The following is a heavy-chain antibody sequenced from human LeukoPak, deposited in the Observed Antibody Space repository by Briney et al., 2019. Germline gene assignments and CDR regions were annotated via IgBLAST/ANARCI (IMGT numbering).Heavy chain of an antibody. Sequence: SETLSLTCTVSGASITNNYWSWLRQSPGQGLEWIGYISYRGSTNYNPSLKSRITISIDTSKNQFSLNLNSVTAADTAYYYCARVTDSNDLDYWGQGTLVTVSS. CDR1: GASITNNY. V-gene: IGHV4-59*01. D-gene: IGHD1-1*01. J-gene: IGHJ4*02. CDR2: ISYRGST. CDR3: ARVTDSNDLDY.